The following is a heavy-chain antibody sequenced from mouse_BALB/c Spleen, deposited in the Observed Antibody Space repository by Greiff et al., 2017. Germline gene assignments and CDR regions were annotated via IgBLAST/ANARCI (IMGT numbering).Heavy chain of an antibody. CDR1: GFTFSSYA. Sequence: EVKLMESGGGLVKPGGSLKLSCAASGFTFSSYAMSWVRQSPEKRLEWVAEISSGGSYTYYPDTVTGRFTISRDNAKNTLYLEMSSLRSEDTAMYYCAREPPGDAMDYWGQGTSVTVSS. CDR2: ISSGGSYT. CDR3: AREPPGDAMDY. J-gene: IGHJ4*01. V-gene: IGHV5-9-4*01.